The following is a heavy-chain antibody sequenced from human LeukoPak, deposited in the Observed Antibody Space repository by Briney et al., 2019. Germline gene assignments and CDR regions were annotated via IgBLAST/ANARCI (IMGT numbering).Heavy chain of an antibody. Sequence: SETLSLTCTVSGDSMSSYYWGWIRQPPGKGLEWIGDIYYSGSTNYNPSLKSRVIILADTSKNQFSLRLSSVTAADTAVYYCARERGITGNLGWFDPWGQGTLVTVSS. J-gene: IGHJ5*02. D-gene: IGHD1-20*01. CDR2: IYYSGST. CDR3: ARERGITGNLGWFDP. V-gene: IGHV4-59*01. CDR1: GDSMSSYY.